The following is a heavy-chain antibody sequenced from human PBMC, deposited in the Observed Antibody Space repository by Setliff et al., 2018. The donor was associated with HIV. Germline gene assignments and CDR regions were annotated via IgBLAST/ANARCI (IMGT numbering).Heavy chain of an antibody. Sequence: SETLSLTCTVSGGSVSSSDYYWGWIRQPPGKGLEWIGSIYYSGSTYFTPSLKSRVTLSVDTSRNHFSLKLSSVTAADTAVYYCASRVYYYDSSGYLREEGFDPWGQGTLVTVSS. CDR1: GGSVSSSDYY. D-gene: IGHD3-22*01. CDR2: IYYSGST. CDR3: ASRVYYYDSSGYLREEGFDP. J-gene: IGHJ5*02. V-gene: IGHV4-39*02.